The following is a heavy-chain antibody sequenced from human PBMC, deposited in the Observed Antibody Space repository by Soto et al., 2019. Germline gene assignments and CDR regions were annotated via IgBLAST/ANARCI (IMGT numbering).Heavy chain of an antibody. Sequence: GPPLVSPTQTLTQTCTFSGFSLSTSGMCVSWIRQPPGKALEWLALIDWDDDKYYSTSLKTRLTISKDTSKNQVVLTMTNMDPVDTATYYCARIPYDILTGSYGAFDIWGQGTMVTVSS. CDR3: ARIPYDILTGSYGAFDI. V-gene: IGHV2-70*01. CDR1: GFSLSTSGMC. J-gene: IGHJ3*02. D-gene: IGHD3-9*01. CDR2: IDWDDDK.